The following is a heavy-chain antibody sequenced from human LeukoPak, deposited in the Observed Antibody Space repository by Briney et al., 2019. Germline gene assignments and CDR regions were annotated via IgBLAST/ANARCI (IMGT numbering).Heavy chain of an antibody. CDR1: GFTFGDYV. CDR2: IRYDGSNK. Sequence: GGSLRLSCTASGFTFGDYVMSWVRQAPGKGLEWVAFIRYDGSNKYYADSVKGRFTISRDNSKNTLYLQMNSLRTEDTAVYYCAKAHIVVVTAIKAGYFHHWGQGTLVTVSS. J-gene: IGHJ1*01. D-gene: IGHD2-21*02. CDR3: AKAHIVVVTAIKAGYFHH. V-gene: IGHV3-30*02.